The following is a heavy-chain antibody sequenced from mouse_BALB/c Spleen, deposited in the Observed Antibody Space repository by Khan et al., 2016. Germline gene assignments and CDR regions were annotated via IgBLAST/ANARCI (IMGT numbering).Heavy chain of an antibody. J-gene: IGHJ1*01. D-gene: IGHD1-1*01. CDR3: ARDPFYYYGSSYWYFDV. CDR1: GYSITSGYY. CDR2: ISYDGSN. V-gene: IGHV3-6*02. Sequence: QESGPGLVKPSQSLSLTCSVTGYSITSGYYWNWIRQFPGNKLEWMGYISYDGSNNYNPSLQNRISITRETSKNQFFLKLNSVTTEDTATYYCARDPFYYYGSSYWYFDVWGAGTTVTVSS.